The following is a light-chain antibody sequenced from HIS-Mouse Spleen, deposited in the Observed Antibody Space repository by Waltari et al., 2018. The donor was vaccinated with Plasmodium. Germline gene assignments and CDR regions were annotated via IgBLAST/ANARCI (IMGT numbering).Light chain of an antibody. CDR3: QVWDSSSDHYV. CDR1: NIGSKS. V-gene: IGLV3-21*03. Sequence: SYVLTQPPSVSVAPGKTARITCGGNNIGSKSVHWYQQKPGQAPVLVDYDDSDRHSGIPERFSGSNSGNTATLTISRVEAGDEADYYCQVWDSSSDHYVFGTGTKVTVL. J-gene: IGLJ1*01. CDR2: DDS.